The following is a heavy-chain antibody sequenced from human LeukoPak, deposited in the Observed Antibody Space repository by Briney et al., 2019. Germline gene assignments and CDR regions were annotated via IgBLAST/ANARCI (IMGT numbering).Heavy chain of an antibody. J-gene: IGHJ4*02. CDR2: IRAGGEET. V-gene: IGHV3-23*01. CDR1: GFTFRSHA. D-gene: IGHD6-19*01. Sequence: GSLRLSCEASGFTFRSHAMGWVRQAPGKGLEWVSVIRAGGEETFYADSVKGRFTISRDNSKNTLYLQMNSLRAEDTAVYYCAREGIAVAGIVDWGQGTLVTVSS. CDR3: AREGIAVAGIVD.